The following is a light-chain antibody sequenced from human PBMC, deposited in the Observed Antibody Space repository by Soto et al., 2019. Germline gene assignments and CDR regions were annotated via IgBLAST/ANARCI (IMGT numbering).Light chain of an antibody. CDR2: RNN. CDR1: SSNIGSNS. Sequence: QSVLTQPPSASGTPGQRVTISCSGSSSNIGSNSVYWYQQLPGTAPKLLIYRNNQRPAGVPDRFSGYKSGTSASLAISGLRSEDEADYYCAAWDDSLSGVVFGGVPKLTVL. J-gene: IGLJ2*01. V-gene: IGLV1-47*01. CDR3: AAWDDSLSGVV.